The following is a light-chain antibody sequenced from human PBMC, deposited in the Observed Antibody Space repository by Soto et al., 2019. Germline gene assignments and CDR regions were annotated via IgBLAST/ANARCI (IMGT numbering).Light chain of an antibody. Sequence: QSVLTQPPSASGSPGQSVTISCTGTNSDVGGYDYVSWYQQHPGKAPKLMIYEVAKRPSGVPDRFSGSKSGTTASLTISGLQAEDEADYYCCSYGGNYVIFGGGTKLTVL. CDR3: CSYGGNYVI. V-gene: IGLV2-8*01. J-gene: IGLJ2*01. CDR2: EVA. CDR1: NSDVGGYDY.